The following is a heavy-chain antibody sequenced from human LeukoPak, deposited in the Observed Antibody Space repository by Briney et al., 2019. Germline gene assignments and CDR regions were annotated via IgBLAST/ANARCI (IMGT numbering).Heavy chain of an antibody. CDR1: GDSISRSDW. CDR3: AKTRSGTYYGDSFDI. V-gene: IGHV4-28*05. D-gene: IGHD1-26*01. Sequence: KSSDTLSLTCAVSGDSISRSDWWAWIRQPPGKGLEWLENIYYSGRIYHNPSLQTRVIMSVDSSKNQFSLRLGSVTAMDTAVYYCAKTRSGTYYGDSFDIWGQGILVIVSS. CDR2: IYYSGRI. J-gene: IGHJ3*02.